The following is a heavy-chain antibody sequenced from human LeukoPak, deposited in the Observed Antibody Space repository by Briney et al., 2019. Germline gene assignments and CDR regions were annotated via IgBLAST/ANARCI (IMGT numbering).Heavy chain of an antibody. CDR1: GFTFSSYA. D-gene: IGHD1-26*01. Sequence: GGSLRLSCAASGFTFSSYAMSWVRQAPGKGLEWVSSISGNGGKTYYADSVKGRCTISRDNSKNTLYLQMNSLRPEDTAVYYCARARSIVGVSPFQHWGQGTLVTVSS. CDR3: ARARSIVGVSPFQH. V-gene: IGHV3-23*01. CDR2: ISGNGGKT. J-gene: IGHJ1*01.